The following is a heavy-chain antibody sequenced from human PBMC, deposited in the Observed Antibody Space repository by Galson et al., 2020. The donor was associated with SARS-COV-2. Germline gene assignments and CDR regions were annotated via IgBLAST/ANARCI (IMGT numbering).Heavy chain of an antibody. CDR3: ARSPPVVYPPGKTYYFDY. Sequence: ASVKVSCKASGYTFTGYYMHWVRQPPGQGLEWMGWINHNSGGTNYAQKFQGWVTMTRDTSISTAYMELSRLRSDDTAVYYCARSPPVVYPPGKTYYFDYWGQGTLVTVSS. CDR2: INHNSGGT. D-gene: IGHD2-8*02. CDR1: GYTFTGYY. V-gene: IGHV1-2*04. J-gene: IGHJ4*02.